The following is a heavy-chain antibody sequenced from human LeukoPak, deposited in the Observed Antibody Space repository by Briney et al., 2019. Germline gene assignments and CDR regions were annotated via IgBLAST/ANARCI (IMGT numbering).Heavy chain of an antibody. V-gene: IGHV4-59*01. J-gene: IGHJ4*02. CDR3: ARGQGGDYYDSSGYPYYFDY. CDR1: GGSISSYY. CDR2: IYYSGST. D-gene: IGHD3-22*01. Sequence: SETLSLTCTVSGGSISSYYWSWIRQPPGKGLEGIGYIYYSGSTNYNPSLKSRVTISVDTSKNQFSLKLSSVTAADTAVYYCARGQGGDYYDSSGYPYYFDYWGQGTLVTVSS.